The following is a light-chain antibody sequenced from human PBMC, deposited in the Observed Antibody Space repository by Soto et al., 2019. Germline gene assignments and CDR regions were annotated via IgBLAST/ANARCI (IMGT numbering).Light chain of an antibody. CDR3: CSYAGSFVV. V-gene: IGLV2-11*01. CDR1: SSDVGGYNY. CDR2: DVS. J-gene: IGLJ2*01. Sequence: QSALTQPRSVSGSPGQSVTISCTGTSSDVGGYNYVSWYQQHPGKAPTLMIYDVSKRPSGVPDRFSGSKSGNTASLTISGLQAEEEADYYCCSYAGSFVVFGGGTKLTVL.